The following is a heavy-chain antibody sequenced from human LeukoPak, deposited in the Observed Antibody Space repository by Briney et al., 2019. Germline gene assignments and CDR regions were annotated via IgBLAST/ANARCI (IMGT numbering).Heavy chain of an antibody. V-gene: IGHV1-69*13. CDR2: IIPIFGTA. CDR3: ARADGQWLSFDY. D-gene: IGHD6-19*01. CDR1: GGTFSSYA. J-gene: IGHJ4*02. Sequence: ASVKVSCKASGGTFSSYAISWVRQAPGQGLEWMGGIIPIFGTANYAQKFQGRVTITADESTSTAYMELSSLRSEDTAVYYCARADGQWLSFDYWGQGTLVTVSS.